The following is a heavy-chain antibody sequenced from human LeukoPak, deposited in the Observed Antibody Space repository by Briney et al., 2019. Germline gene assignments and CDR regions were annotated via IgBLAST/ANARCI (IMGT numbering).Heavy chain of an antibody. J-gene: IGHJ3*02. CDR1: GFTFDDYA. CDR2: ISWDGGST. Sequence: GGSLRLSCAASGFTFDDYAMHWVRQAPGKGLEWVSLISWDGGSTYYADSVKGRFTISRDNSKNSLYLQMNSLRAEDTAVYYCARAEYYYDSSGYHDAFDIWGQGTMVTVSS. CDR3: ARAEYYYDSSGYHDAFDI. V-gene: IGHV3-43D*03. D-gene: IGHD3-22*01.